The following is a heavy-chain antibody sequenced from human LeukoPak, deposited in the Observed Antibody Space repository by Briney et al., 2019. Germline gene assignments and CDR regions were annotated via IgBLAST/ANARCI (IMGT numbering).Heavy chain of an antibody. J-gene: IGHJ4*02. D-gene: IGHD1-26*01. CDR1: GYTFTGYY. CDR2: INPNSGGT. Sequence: SVKVSCKASGYTFTGYYMHWVRQAPGQGLEWMGWINPNSGGTNYAQKFQGRVTMTRDTSISTAYMELSRLRSDDTAVYYCARDLLGELLYFHYWGQGTLVTVSS. V-gene: IGHV1-2*02. CDR3: ARDLLGELLYFHY.